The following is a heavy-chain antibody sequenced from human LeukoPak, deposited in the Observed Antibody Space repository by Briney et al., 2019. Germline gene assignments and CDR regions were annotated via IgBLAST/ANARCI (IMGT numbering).Heavy chain of an antibody. V-gene: IGHV4-31*03. D-gene: IGHD2-2*01. CDR2: IYYSGST. CDR1: GGSISSGGYY. J-gene: IGHJ6*02. CDR3: ARSPRRYCSSTSCSADYYYYGMDV. Sequence: SQTLSLTCTVSGGSISSGGYYWSWIRQHPGKGLEWIGYIYYSGSTYYNPSLKSRVTISVDTSKNQFSLKLSSVTAADTAVYYCARSPRRYCSSTSCSADYYYYGMDVWGQGTTVTVSS.